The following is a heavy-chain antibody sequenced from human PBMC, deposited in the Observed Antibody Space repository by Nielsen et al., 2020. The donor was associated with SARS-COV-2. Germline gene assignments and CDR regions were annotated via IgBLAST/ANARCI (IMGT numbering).Heavy chain of an antibody. CDR2: ISYDGSNK. J-gene: IGHJ6*02. CDR1: GFTFSSYA. Sequence: GESLKISCAASGFTFSSYAMHWVRQAPGKGLEWVAVISYDGSNKYYADSVKGRFTISRDNAKRSLNLQMNSLRAEDTGVYYCAREGPEIAVAGSGLDVWGQGTTVTVSS. CDR3: AREGPEIAVAGSGLDV. V-gene: IGHV3-30*04. D-gene: IGHD6-19*01.